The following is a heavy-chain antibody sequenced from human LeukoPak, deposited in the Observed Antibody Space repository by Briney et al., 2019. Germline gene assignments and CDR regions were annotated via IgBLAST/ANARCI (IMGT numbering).Heavy chain of an antibody. CDR1: GGTICISSAY. Sequence: PSETLSLTCSVSGGTICISSAYWGWIRQPPGKGLESIGSIYYSKNTYSIPCLMTRVTKSADTSLNQLSMSLGSVSATVTDVDDCVCPRGYNYGCFDYWGQGTLVTVSS. CDR3: VCPRGYNYGCFDY. CDR2: IYYSKNT. J-gene: IGHJ4*02. V-gene: IGHV4-39*01. D-gene: IGHD5-18*01.